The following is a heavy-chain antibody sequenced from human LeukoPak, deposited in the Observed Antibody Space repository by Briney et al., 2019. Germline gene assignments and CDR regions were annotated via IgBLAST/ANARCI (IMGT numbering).Heavy chain of an antibody. CDR2: ISGSGGST. D-gene: IGHD1-26*01. Sequence: GGSLRLSCAASGFTFSSYWMHWVRQAPGKGLEWVSAISGSGGSTYYADSVKGRFTISRDNSKNTLYLQMNSLRADDTAVYYCARNGRYFYYYYMDVWGKGTTVTISS. J-gene: IGHJ6*03. CDR3: ARNGRYFYYYYMDV. CDR1: GFTFSSYW. V-gene: IGHV3-23*01.